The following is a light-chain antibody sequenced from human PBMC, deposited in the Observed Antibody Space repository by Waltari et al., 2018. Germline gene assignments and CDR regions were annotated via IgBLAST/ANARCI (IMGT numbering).Light chain of an antibody. CDR2: SPN. J-gene: IGLJ3*02. V-gene: IGLV8-61*01. CDR1: SGSVSTSYY. CDR3: VLYMGGGIM. Sequence: QTVVTQEPSLSVSPGGTVTLTCGLSSGSVSTSYYPSWYQQTPGQAPRPLIYSPNTRSSGVPDRFSGSILGNKAALPITGAQADDECDYHCVLYMGGGIMFGGGTKLTVL.